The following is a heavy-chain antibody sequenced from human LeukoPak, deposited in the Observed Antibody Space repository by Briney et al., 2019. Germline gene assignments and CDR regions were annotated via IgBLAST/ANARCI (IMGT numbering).Heavy chain of an antibody. CDR3: ARLPTVTTSNDAFDI. CDR1: GFTFISYA. D-gene: IGHD4-17*01. Sequence: GGSLRLSCAASGFTFISYAMHWVRQAPGKGLEWVAVIWYDGSNKYYADSVKGRFTISRDNSKNTLYLQMNSLRAEDTAVYYCARLPTVTTSNDAFDIWGQGTMVTVSS. V-gene: IGHV3-33*08. CDR2: IWYDGSNK. J-gene: IGHJ3*02.